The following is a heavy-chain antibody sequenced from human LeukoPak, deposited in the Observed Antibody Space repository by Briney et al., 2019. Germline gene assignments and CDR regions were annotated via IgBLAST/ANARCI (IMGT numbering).Heavy chain of an antibody. CDR1: GGSISSSNHY. V-gene: IGHV4-39*01. D-gene: IGHD2/OR15-2a*01. CDR2: IYYSGNT. J-gene: IGHJ3*01. Sequence: SETESLICTVSGGSISSSNHYWGWIRQPPGKGLEWIGSIYYSGNTYYNPSLKRRVPISVDTSKNQFSLKLTSVTAADTAVYYCAHFKGGSFDFWGQRTIVGVSS. CDR3: AHFKGGSFDF.